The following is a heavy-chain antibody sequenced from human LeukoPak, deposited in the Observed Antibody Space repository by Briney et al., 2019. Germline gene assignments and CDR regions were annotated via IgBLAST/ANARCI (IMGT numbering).Heavy chain of an antibody. CDR1: GFTFSSYG. CDR3: ARDFRGDFDP. D-gene: IGHD3-16*01. V-gene: IGHV3-33*01. CDR2: IWYDGSNK. J-gene: IGHJ5*02. Sequence: PGRSLRLSCAASGFTFSSYGMHWVRQAPGKGLEWVAVIWYDGSNKYYADSVEGRFTISRDISKNTLYLQMNSLRAEDSAVYHCARDFRGDFDPWGQGTLVTVSS.